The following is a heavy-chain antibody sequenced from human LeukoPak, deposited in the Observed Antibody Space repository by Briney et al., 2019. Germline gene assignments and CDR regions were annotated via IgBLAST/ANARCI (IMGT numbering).Heavy chain of an antibody. V-gene: IGHV3-66*01. CDR2: IYSGGST. Sequence: GGSLRLSCAASGFTVSSNYMSWVRQAPGKGLEWVSVIYSGGSTYYADSVKGRFTISRDNSKNTLYLQMNSLRAEDTAVYYCAREDLWGYGINYYYYGMDVWGQGTTVTVSS. D-gene: IGHD5-18*01. J-gene: IGHJ6*02. CDR3: AREDLWGYGINYYYYGMDV. CDR1: GFTVSSNY.